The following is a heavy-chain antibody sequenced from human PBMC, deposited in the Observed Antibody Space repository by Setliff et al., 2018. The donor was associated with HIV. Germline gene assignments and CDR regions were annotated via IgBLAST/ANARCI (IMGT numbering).Heavy chain of an antibody. V-gene: IGHV3-33*08. Sequence: GGSLRLSCAASGFTFSNYWMSWVRQTPGKGLEWVAFIWYNGGKTYYADSVKGRFTISRDNSNNMLFLQMNSLRTEDTAVYYCARSGGDCSGISCYSLWFDPWGHGTLVTVSS. CDR1: GFTFSNYW. J-gene: IGHJ5*02. CDR2: IWYNGGKT. CDR3: ARSGGDCSGISCYSLWFDP. D-gene: IGHD2-15*01.